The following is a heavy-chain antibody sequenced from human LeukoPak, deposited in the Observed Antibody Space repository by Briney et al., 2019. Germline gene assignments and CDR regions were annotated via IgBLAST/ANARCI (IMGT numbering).Heavy chain of an antibody. J-gene: IGHJ3*02. V-gene: IGHV4-38-2*02. D-gene: IGHD3-10*01. CDR1: GYSISSGYY. CDR2: IYHSGST. Sequence: SETLSLTCTVSGYSISSGYYWGWIRQPPGKGLEWIGSIYHSGSTYYNPSLKSRVTISVDTSKNQFSLKLSSVTAADTAVYYCARRSTLWFGELFDAFDIWGPGTMVTVS. CDR3: ARRSTLWFGELFDAFDI.